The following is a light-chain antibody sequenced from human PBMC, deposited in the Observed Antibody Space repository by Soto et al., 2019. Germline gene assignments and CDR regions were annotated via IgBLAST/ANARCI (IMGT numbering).Light chain of an antibody. V-gene: IGKV1-27*01. CDR2: AAS. Sequence: DIQMTQSPSSLSASVGDRVTITCRASQGIRNYVAWYQQKPGKVPKLLIFAASTLHSGVPSRFSDSGSGTDFTLTISSLQPEDVATYYCQKYGTAPLTFGGGTKVEI. J-gene: IGKJ4*01. CDR3: QKYGTAPLT. CDR1: QGIRNY.